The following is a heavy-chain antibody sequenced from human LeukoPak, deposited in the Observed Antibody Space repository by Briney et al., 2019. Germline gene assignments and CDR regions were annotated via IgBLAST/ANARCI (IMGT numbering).Heavy chain of an antibody. CDR3: ARGGDGYNGRSRFDY. V-gene: IGHV1-69*04. Sequence: ASVTVSCKASGGTFSSYAIGWVRQAPGQGLEWMGRIIPILGIANYAQKFQGRVTITADKSTSTAYMELSSLRSEDTAVYYCARGGDGYNGRSRFDYWGQGTPVTVSS. J-gene: IGHJ4*02. CDR2: IIPILGIA. D-gene: IGHD5-12*01. CDR1: GGTFSSYA.